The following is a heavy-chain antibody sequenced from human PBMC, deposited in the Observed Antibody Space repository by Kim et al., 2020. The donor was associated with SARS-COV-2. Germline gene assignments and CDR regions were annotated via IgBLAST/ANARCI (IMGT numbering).Heavy chain of an antibody. V-gene: IGHV3-48*02. Sequence: GGSLRLSCATSGFTFSAYDMNWVRLPPGQGLQWLSFITKNSATIYYADSVKGRFTISIDNAKNSRYLQTNSLRDEDTGVYYCVRDRWGGAFDIWRLWTMV. D-gene: IGHD3-16*01. CDR3: VRDRWGGAFDI. J-gene: IGHJ3*02. CDR2: ITKNSATI. CDR1: GFTFSAYD.